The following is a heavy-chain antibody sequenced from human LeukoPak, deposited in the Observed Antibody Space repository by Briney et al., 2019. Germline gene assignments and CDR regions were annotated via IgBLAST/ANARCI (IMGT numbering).Heavy chain of an antibody. CDR3: ANWDSGSYSFDY. J-gene: IGHJ4*02. CDR2: ISSGSNYI. D-gene: IGHD1-26*01. V-gene: IGHV3-21*01. Sequence: SGGSLRLSCAASGFTFSNYIMNWVRQAPGKGLEWVSSISSGSNYIYYADSVRGRFTISRDNAKNLLYLQMNSLRAEDTAVYFCANWDSGSYSFDYWGQGTLVTVPS. CDR1: GFTFSNYI.